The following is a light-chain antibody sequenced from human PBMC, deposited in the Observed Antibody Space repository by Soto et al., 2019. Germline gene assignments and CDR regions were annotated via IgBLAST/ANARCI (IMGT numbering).Light chain of an antibody. CDR2: RNN. CDR1: SSNIGSNY. V-gene: IGLV1-47*01. CDR3: AAWDDSLSGGRV. Sequence: QSVLTQPPSASGTPGQRVTISCSGSSSNIGSNYVYWYQQLPGTAPKLLIYRNNQRPSGVPDRFSGSKSGTSASLAISGRRAEDEADYYCAAWDDSLSGGRVFGGGTKLTVL. J-gene: IGLJ2*01.